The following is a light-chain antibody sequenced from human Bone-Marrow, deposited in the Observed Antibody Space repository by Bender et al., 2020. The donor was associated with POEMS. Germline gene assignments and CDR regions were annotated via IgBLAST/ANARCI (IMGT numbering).Light chain of an antibody. CDR3: CSYAGSRTSV. J-gene: IGLJ1*01. V-gene: IGLV2-8*01. CDR1: CRDVGGYNY. CDR2: EGS. Sequence: QSALTQPPSASGSPGQSVTISCTGTCRDVGGYNYVSWYQQHPGKAPKLMIYEGSKRLSGVSDRFSGSKSGNTASLTISGLQAEDEADYYCCSYAGSRTSVFGTGTKVTLL.